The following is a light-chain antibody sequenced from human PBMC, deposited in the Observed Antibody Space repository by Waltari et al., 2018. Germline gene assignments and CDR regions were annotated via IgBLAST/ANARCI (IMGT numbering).Light chain of an antibody. CDR1: SRDIGGYNF. J-gene: IGLJ2*01. Sequence: QSALTQPPSASGSPGQSVTISCTGTSRDIGGYNFFSWYQHHPGRAPKLLIYDVSKRPSGVPDRFSGSKSGNTASLTVSGLQAEDEGDYYCSSYAGSNNILFGGGTKVTVL. V-gene: IGLV2-8*01. CDR3: SSYAGSNNIL. CDR2: DVS.